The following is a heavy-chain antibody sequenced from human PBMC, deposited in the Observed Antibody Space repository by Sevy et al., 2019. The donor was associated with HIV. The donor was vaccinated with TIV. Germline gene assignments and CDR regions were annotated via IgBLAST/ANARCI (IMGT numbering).Heavy chain of an antibody. J-gene: IGHJ4*02. CDR2: ISFDGSNK. D-gene: IGHD6-19*01. Sequence: GGSLRLSCAASGFTFSGYAMHWVRQAPGKGLEWVAVISFDGSNKYYADSVNGRFTISRDNSKNTLYLQMNSLRVEDTAVYYWGRGRGGLVAGTGYFDYWGQGTLVTVSS. CDR3: GRGRGGLVAGTGYFDY. V-gene: IGHV3-30-3*01. CDR1: GFTFSGYA.